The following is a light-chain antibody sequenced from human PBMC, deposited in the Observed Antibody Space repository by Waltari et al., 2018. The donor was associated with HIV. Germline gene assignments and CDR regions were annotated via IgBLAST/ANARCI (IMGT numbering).Light chain of an antibody. Sequence: DIHLSQSPSSLSASVGDSVTITCRASESIYLYLNWFQHTPKKAPKLIIFAASNLESGVPSRFRGRGSGAVFTLTISSLQLGDFATYYCQQSRSTPLTFGGGTRVE. CDR3: QQSRSTPLT. J-gene: IGKJ4*02. CDR2: AAS. CDR1: ESIYLY. V-gene: IGKV1-39*01.